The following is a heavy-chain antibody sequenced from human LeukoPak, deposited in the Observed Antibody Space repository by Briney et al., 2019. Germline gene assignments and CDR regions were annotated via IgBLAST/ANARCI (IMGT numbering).Heavy chain of an antibody. J-gene: IGHJ4*02. CDR3: ARGGPEYDFWSGYYSD. D-gene: IGHD3-3*01. V-gene: IGHV1-2*02. CDR2: INPNSGGT. Sequence: ASVKVSCKASGYTFTGYYMHWVRHAPGQGLELMGWINPNSGGTNYAQKFQGRVTMTRDTSISTAYMELSRLRSDDTAVYYCARGGPEYDFWSGYYSDWGQGTLVTVSS. CDR1: GYTFTGYY.